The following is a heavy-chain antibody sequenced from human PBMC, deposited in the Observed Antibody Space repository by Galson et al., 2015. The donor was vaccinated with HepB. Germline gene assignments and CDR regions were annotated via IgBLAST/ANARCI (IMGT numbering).Heavy chain of an antibody. D-gene: IGHD6-6*01. J-gene: IGHJ6*02. CDR3: ARSDTGYSSSWGYYYYYGMDV. Sequence: QSGAEVKKPGESLRISCKGSGYSFTSYWISWVRQMPGKGLEWMGRIDPSDSYTNYSPSFQGHVTISADKSISTAYLQWSSPKASDTAMYYCARSDTGYSSSWGYYYYYGMDVWGQGTTVTVSS. V-gene: IGHV5-10-1*01. CDR1: GYSFTSYW. CDR2: IDPSDSYT.